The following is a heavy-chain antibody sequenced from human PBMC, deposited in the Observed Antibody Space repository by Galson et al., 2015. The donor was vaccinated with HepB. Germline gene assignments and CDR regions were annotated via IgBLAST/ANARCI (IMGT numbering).Heavy chain of an antibody. CDR2: INENGGEK. Sequence: SLRLSCAASGFTFSNYWMSWVRQAPGKGLEWVANINENGGEKYYADSVRGRVTISRDNAKNSLYLQLNYLSAEDTAVFYCARRSGDPFDYWGQGALVAVSS. D-gene: IGHD7-27*01. CDR1: GFTFSNYW. J-gene: IGHJ4*02. V-gene: IGHV3-7*03. CDR3: ARRSGDPFDY.